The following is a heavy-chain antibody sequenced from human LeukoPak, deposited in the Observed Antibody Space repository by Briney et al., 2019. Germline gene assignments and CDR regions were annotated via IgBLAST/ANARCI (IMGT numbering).Heavy chain of an antibody. J-gene: IGHJ4*02. Sequence: PGGSLRLSCAASGFTFSSYSMNWVRQAPGKGLEWVSSISSSSTYIYYADSVKGRFTISRDNAKNSLYLQMNSLRAEDTAVYYCARAVDTAMVYFDYWGQGTLVTVSS. CDR1: GFTFSSYS. D-gene: IGHD5-18*01. V-gene: IGHV3-21*01. CDR3: ARAVDTAMVYFDY. CDR2: ISSSSTYI.